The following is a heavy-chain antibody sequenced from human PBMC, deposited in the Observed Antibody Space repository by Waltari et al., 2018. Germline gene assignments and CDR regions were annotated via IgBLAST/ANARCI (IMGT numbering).Heavy chain of an antibody. CDR1: GFPVGAYW. J-gene: IGHJ4*02. V-gene: IGHV3-7*03. CDR3: ARDTWEQFDY. Sequence: EVQLVESGGGLVLPGGSLGLSCAAPGFPVGAYWMSWVRQAPGKGLEWVANIKQDGSEKYYADSVKGRLTISRDNAKNSLYLHMNSLRAEDTALYYCARDTWEQFDYWGQGTLVTVSS. D-gene: IGHD1-26*01. CDR2: IKQDGSEK.